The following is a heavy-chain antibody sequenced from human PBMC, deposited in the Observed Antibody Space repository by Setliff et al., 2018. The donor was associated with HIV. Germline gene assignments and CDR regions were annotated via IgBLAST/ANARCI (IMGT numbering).Heavy chain of an antibody. D-gene: IGHD3-22*01. J-gene: IGHJ1*01. Sequence: ASVKVSCKASGYRFKTYGISWVRQAPGQGLEWMGWISPYNGDTRFAQSLQGRVTLTTDTSTNTAYMEMRTLRSDDTAVYFCVRGVTRDISGYYRDEYFQHWGQGTPVTVSS. CDR3: VRGVTRDISGYYRDEYFQH. CDR1: GYRFKTYG. CDR2: ISPYNGDT. V-gene: IGHV1-18*01.